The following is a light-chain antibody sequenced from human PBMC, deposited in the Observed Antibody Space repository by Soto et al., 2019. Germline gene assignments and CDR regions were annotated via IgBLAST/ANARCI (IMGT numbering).Light chain of an antibody. CDR3: GTWDISLSGWV. V-gene: IGLV1-51*01. Sequence: QSVLTQPPSVSAAPGQKVTISCSGSSSNIGNNYVSWYQQLPGTAPKVLIYDNNKRPSGIPDRFSGAKSGTSATLGITGLQTGDEADYYCGTWDISLSGWVFGGGTKLTVL. J-gene: IGLJ3*02. CDR1: SSNIGNNY. CDR2: DNN.